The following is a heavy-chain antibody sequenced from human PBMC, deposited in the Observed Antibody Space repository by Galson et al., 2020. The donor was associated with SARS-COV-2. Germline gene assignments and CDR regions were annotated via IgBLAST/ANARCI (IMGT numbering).Heavy chain of an antibody. CDR2: MNPNSGNT. J-gene: IGHJ4*02. CDR1: GYTFTSYD. CDR3: ARGSIAVAANGVDY. D-gene: IGHD6-19*01. V-gene: IGHV1-8*01. Sequence: ASVKVSCKASGYTFTSYDINWVRQATGQGLEWMGWMNPNSGNTGYAQKFQGRVTMTRNTSISTAYMELSSLRSEDTAVYYCARGSIAVAANGVDYWGQGTLVTVSS.